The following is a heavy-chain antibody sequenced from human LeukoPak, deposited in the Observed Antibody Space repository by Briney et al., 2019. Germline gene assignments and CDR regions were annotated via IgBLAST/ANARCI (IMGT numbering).Heavy chain of an antibody. V-gene: IGHV1-2*06. J-gene: IGHJ1*01. CDR3: ARAYTIFGVVIEYFQH. CDR2: LNPNSGGT. CDR1: GCTFTSYG. D-gene: IGHD3-3*01. Sequence: ASVKVSCKASGCTFTSYGISWVRQAPGQGLEWMGRLNPNSGGTNYAQKFLGRVTMTRDTSISTAYMELSRLRSDDTAVYYCARAYTIFGVVIEYFQHWGQGTLVTVSS.